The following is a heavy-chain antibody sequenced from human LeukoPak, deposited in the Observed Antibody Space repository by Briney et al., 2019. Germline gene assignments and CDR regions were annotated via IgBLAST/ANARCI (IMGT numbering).Heavy chain of an antibody. J-gene: IGHJ1*01. CDR2: IYTSGST. CDR3: ARGRRDAMMFDLVYFQH. Sequence: SETLSLTCTVSGGSISSGSYYWRWIRQPAGTGLEWTGRIYTSGSTNYNPSLKSRVTISVDTSKNQFSLKLSSVTAADTAVYYCARGRRDAMMFDLVYFQHWGQGTLVTVSS. V-gene: IGHV4-61*02. CDR1: GGSISSGSYY. D-gene: IGHD3/OR15-3a*01.